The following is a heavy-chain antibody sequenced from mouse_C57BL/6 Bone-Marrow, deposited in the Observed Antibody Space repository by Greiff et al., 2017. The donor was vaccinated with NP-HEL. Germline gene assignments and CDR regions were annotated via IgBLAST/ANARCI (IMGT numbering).Heavy chain of an antibody. CDR2: ISSGGSYT. V-gene: IGHV5-6*01. J-gene: IGHJ3*01. D-gene: IGHD2-2*01. CDR1: GFTFSSYG. CDR3: ARGVTTGFAY. Sequence: EVNLVESGGDLVKPGGSLKLSCAASGFTFSSYGMSWVRQTPDKRLEWVATISSGGSYTYYPDSVKGRFTISRDNAKNTLYLQMSSLKSEDTAMYYCARGVTTGFAYWGQGTLVTVSA.